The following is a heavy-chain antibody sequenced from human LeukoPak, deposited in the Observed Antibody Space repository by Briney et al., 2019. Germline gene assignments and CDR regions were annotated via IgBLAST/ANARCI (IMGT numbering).Heavy chain of an antibody. V-gene: IGHV3-23*01. CDR1: GFTFSSYA. CDR2: ISGSDDST. J-gene: IGHJ5*02. D-gene: IGHD2/OR15-2a*01. Sequence: GGSLRLSCAASGFTFSSYAMSWVRQAPGKGLEWVSTISGSDDSTYYADSVKGRFTISRDNAKNSLYPQMSSLRAEDTAVYYCARGTSTFYGWFDPWGQGTLVTVSS. CDR3: ARGTSTFYGWFDP.